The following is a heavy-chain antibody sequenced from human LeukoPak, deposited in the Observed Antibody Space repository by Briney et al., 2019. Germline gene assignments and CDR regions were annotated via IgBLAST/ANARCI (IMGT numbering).Heavy chain of an antibody. D-gene: IGHD1-14*01. CDR2: IIPIFGTP. CDR3: ADSSTGSDAFDI. Sequence: AASVKVSCKASGGTFNSYSFTWVRLAPGQGLEWMGKIIPIFGTPNYAQKFQGRVTITADESTSTAYMELSSLRSEDTAVYYCADSSTGSDAFDIWGQGTVVTVSS. CDR1: GGTFNSYS. J-gene: IGHJ3*02. V-gene: IGHV1-69*15.